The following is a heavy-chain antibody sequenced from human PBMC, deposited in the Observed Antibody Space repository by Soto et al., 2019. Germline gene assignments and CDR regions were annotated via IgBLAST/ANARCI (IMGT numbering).Heavy chain of an antibody. CDR3: AKIGTYLRMEV. V-gene: IGHV3-48*01. D-gene: IGHD3-10*01. CDR2: ISSGSGTT. Sequence: EVQLVESGGGLVQPGGSLRLSCAVSGFTFSSYSMNWVRQAPGKGLEWVSYISSGSGTTYYADSVKGRFSISRDNANNSLYLQMNSLRVEDTAVYYCAKIGTYLRMEVWGQGTTVPVSS. CDR1: GFTFSSYS. J-gene: IGHJ6*02.